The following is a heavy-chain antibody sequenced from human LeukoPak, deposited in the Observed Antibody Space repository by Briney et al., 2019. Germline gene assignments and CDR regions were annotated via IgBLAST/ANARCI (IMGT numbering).Heavy chain of an antibody. V-gene: IGHV4-59*01. Sequence: PSETLSLTCTVSGGSISSYYWSWIRQPPGKGLEWIGYIYYSGSTNHNPSLKSRATISVDTSKNQFSLKLSSVTAADTAVYYCARAGNSSPLAIGFDPWGQGALVTVSS. D-gene: IGHD3-22*01. J-gene: IGHJ5*02. CDR2: IYYSGST. CDR3: ARAGNSSPLAIGFDP. CDR1: GGSISSYY.